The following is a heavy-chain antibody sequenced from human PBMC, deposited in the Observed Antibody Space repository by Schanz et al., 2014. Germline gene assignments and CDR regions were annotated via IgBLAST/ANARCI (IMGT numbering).Heavy chain of an antibody. V-gene: IGHV3-21*01. CDR1: GFPFSTYS. J-gene: IGHJ3*02. CDR3: VREDMVRGIRAFDI. Sequence: EVQLVESGGGLVKPGGSLRLSCVASGFPFSTYSIHWVRQAPGKGLEWVSYIRSDKNYIYYADSVKGRFTISRDNAKNSLFLQMNSLTAEDTAVYYCVREDMVRGIRAFDIWGQGTMVTVSS. D-gene: IGHD3-10*01. CDR2: IRSDKNYI.